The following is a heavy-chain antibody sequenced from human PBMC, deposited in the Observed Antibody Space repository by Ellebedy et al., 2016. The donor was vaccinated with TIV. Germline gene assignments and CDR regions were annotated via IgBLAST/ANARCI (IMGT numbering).Heavy chain of an antibody. Sequence: MPGGSLRLSCTVSGGSITSGSYYWAWIRQPPGKGLEWVGTVYFIGSTNYNPSLKSRVTISVDTSKNQFSLKLTSVTAADTAVYYCVRHPTLGTLDYWGQGAQVTVSS. CDR2: VYFIGST. CDR1: GGSITSGSYY. D-gene: IGHD3-16*01. J-gene: IGHJ4*02. CDR3: VRHPTLGTLDY. V-gene: IGHV4-39*01.